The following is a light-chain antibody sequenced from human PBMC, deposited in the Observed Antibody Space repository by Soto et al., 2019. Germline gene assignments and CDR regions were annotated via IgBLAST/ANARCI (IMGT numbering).Light chain of an antibody. CDR2: KAS. CDR3: QLSFT. V-gene: IGKV1-5*03. J-gene: IGKJ3*01. Sequence: DIQMTQSPSTLSASVGDRVTITCRASQSISSWLAWYQQKPGKAPKLLIYKASSLESVVPSRFSGSGSGTEFTLTISSLQPDDFATYYCQLSFTFGPGTKVDIK. CDR1: QSISSW.